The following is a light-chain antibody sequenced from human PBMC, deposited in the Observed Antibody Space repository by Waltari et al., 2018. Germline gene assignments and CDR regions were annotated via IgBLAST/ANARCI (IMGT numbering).Light chain of an antibody. CDR3: MQALQTPYT. Sequence: DIVMTQSPLSLPVTPGVPASISCRSSQRLLHSNGYMYLDWYLQRPGQSPQLLIYLGSNRASGVPDRFSGSVSGTDFTLEISRVEAEDVGVYFCMQALQTPYTFGQGTKLEIK. J-gene: IGKJ2*01. CDR1: QRLLHSNGYMY. V-gene: IGKV2-28*01. CDR2: LGS.